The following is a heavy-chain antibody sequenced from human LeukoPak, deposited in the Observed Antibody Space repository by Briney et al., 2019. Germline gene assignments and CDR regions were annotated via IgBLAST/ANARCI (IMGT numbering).Heavy chain of an antibody. CDR3: AREISITMTENWFDP. V-gene: IGHV7-4-1*02. CDR1: GYTFASYA. J-gene: IGHJ5*02. D-gene: IGHD3-22*01. CDR2: INTNTGNP. Sequence: ASVKVSCKASGYTFASYAMNWVRQAPGQGLEWMGWINTNTGNPTYAQGFTGRFVFSLDTSVSTAYLQISSLKAEDTAVYYCAREISITMTENWFDPWGQGTLVTVSS.